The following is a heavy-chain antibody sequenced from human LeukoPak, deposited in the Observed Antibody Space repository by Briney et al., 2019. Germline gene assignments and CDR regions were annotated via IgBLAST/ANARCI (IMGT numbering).Heavy chain of an antibody. D-gene: IGHD3-22*01. CDR3: ARDRFQDSSGLFDY. V-gene: IGHV3-21*01. Sequence: PGGPLRLSCAASGFTFSSYSMNWVRQAPGKGLEWVSSISSSSSYIYYADSVKGRFTISRDNAKNSLYLQMNSLRAEDTAVYYCARDRFQDSSGLFDYWGQGTLVTVSS. CDR2: ISSSSSYI. CDR1: GFTFSSYS. J-gene: IGHJ4*02.